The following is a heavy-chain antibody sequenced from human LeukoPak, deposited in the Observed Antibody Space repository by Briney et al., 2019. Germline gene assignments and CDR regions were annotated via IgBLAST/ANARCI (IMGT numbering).Heavy chain of an antibody. V-gene: IGHV3-53*01. CDR3: ARDVGGNFDFDY. CDR2: IYTGGTT. J-gene: IGHJ4*02. CDR1: GFIVSSNY. Sequence: PGGSLRLSCAASGFIVSSNYMNWVRQAPGEGLEWVAVIYTGGTTYYAESVKGRFTISRDISKNTLYLQMNSLRADDTAVHYCARDVGGNFDFDYWGQGTLVTVSS. D-gene: IGHD4-23*01.